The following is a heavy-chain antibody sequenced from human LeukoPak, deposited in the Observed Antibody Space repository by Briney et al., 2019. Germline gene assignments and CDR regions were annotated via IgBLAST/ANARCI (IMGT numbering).Heavy chain of an antibody. V-gene: IGHV1-2*06. D-gene: IGHD4-17*01. CDR3: ARTSFGDYTYDY. CDR1: GYTFTSYY. J-gene: IGHJ4*02. Sequence: ASVKVSCKASGYTFTSYYMHWVRQAPGQGLEWMGRIIPNSGGTNFAQRFQGRVTMTRDTSINTTYMELSRLRSDDTAVYYCARTSFGDYTYDYWGQGTLVTVSS. CDR2: IIPNSGGT.